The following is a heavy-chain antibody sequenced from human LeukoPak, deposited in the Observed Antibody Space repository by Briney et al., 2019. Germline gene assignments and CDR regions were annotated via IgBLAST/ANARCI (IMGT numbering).Heavy chain of an antibody. J-gene: IGHJ4*02. Sequence: GGSLRLSCAASGFTFSGHWMSWVRQAPGQGLEWVANINQGGSDKYYVDSVKGRFTISRDNANNLLYLQMNSLRGEDTAVYYCTRDRSRAEDDWGQGTLVTASS. D-gene: IGHD1-14*01. V-gene: IGHV3-7*01. CDR1: GFTFSGHW. CDR2: INQGGSDK. CDR3: TRDRSRAEDD.